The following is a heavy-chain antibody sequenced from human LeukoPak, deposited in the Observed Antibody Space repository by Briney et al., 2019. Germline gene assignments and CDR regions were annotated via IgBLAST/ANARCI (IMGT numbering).Heavy chain of an antibody. D-gene: IGHD6-6*01. J-gene: IGHJ6*03. Sequence: GGSLRLSCAASGFTFSSYGMHWVRQAPGKGLEWVAFIRYDGSNKYYADSVKGRFTISRDNSKNTLYLQMNSLRAEDTAVYYCAKDDPEYSGHPGVGYMDVWGKGTTVTVSS. CDR3: AKDDPEYSGHPGVGYMDV. CDR2: IRYDGSNK. V-gene: IGHV3-30*02. CDR1: GFTFSSYG.